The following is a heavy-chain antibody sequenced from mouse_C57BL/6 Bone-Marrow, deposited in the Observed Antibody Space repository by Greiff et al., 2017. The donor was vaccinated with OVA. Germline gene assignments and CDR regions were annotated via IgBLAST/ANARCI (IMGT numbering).Heavy chain of an antibody. D-gene: IGHD1-1*01. CDR3: APYYYGSSYWYFDV. J-gene: IGHJ1*03. V-gene: IGHV1-55*01. CDR1: GYTFTSYW. CDR2: IYPGSGST. Sequence: QVQLQQPGAELVKPGASVKMSCKASGYTFTSYWITWVKQRPGQGLEWIGDIYPGSGSTNYNEKFKSKATLTVDTSSSTAYMQLSSLTSEDSAVYYCAPYYYGSSYWYFDVWGTGTTVTVSS.